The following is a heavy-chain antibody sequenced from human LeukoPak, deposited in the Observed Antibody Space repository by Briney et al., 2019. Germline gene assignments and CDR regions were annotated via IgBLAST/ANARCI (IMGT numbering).Heavy chain of an antibody. CDR3: AKAGNYDFWSGSSDYFDY. D-gene: IGHD3-3*01. CDR1: GFTFSSYA. CDR2: ISGTGGST. V-gene: IGHV3-23*01. Sequence: GGSVRLSCAASGFTFSSYAMSWVRQAPGKGLEWVSGISGTGGSTYHADSVKGRFTLSRDNSKNTLYLQMNSLRAEDTAVYYCAKAGNYDFWSGSSDYFDYWGQGTMVTVSS. J-gene: IGHJ4*02.